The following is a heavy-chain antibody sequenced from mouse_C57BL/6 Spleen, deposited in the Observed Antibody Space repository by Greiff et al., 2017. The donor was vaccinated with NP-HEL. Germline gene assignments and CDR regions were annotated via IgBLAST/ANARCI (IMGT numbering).Heavy chain of an antibody. Sequence: VQLQQSGAELVRPGASVTLSCKASGYTFTDYEMHWVKQTPVHGLEWIGAIDPETGGTAYNQKFKGKAILTADKSSSTAYMELRSLTSEDSAVYCCTRGYYGSSLKFCYWGQGTLVTVSA. CDR3: TRGYYGSSLKFCY. J-gene: IGHJ3*01. D-gene: IGHD1-1*01. CDR2: IDPETGGT. V-gene: IGHV1-15*01. CDR1: GYTFTDYE.